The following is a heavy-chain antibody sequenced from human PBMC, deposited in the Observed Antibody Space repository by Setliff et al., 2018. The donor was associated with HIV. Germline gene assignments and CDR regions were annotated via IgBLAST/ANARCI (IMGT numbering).Heavy chain of an antibody. V-gene: IGHV4-59*11. CDR3: ARDRGSSYYYSFYMDV. Sequence: LETLSLTCTVSGGSITGHYWSWIRQPPGKGLEWIGRIYTSGTANYNPSLKSRATISADTSKNQFSLKLSSVTAADTAVYYCARDRGSSYYYSFYMDVWGIGTTVTVSS. CDR2: IYTSGTA. D-gene: IGHD6-6*01. J-gene: IGHJ6*03. CDR1: GGSITGHY.